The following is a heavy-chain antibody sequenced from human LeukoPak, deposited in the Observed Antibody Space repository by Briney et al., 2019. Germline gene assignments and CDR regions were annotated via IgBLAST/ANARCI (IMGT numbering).Heavy chain of an antibody. CDR1: GFTFSSYW. Sequence: GGSLRLSCADSGFTFSSYWMHWVRQAPGKGLVWVSRINNDGSSTNYADSVKGRFTISRGNARNSLFLQMNTLRADDTAVYYCASWAGTAAGFSGPFNYWGQGTPVTVSS. CDR2: INNDGSST. J-gene: IGHJ4*02. D-gene: IGHD6-13*01. CDR3: ASWAGTAAGFSGPFNY. V-gene: IGHV3-74*01.